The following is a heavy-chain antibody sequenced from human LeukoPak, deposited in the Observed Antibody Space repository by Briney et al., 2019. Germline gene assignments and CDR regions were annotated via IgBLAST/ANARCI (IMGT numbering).Heavy chain of an antibody. Sequence: HPGGSLRLSCVASGFTFGSYAMSWVRQAPGKGLEWVSAISVIGNSTNYADSVKGRFTISRDNSKNTLYLQMSSLRVEDTAIYYCAKDCCGDYRLYDYWGQGTLVTVSS. CDR2: ISVIGNST. CDR3: AKDCCGDYRLYDY. V-gene: IGHV3-23*01. J-gene: IGHJ4*02. D-gene: IGHD4-17*01. CDR1: GFTFGSYA.